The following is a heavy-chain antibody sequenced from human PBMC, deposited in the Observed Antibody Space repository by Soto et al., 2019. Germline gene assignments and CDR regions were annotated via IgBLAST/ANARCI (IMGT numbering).Heavy chain of an antibody. D-gene: IGHD2-15*01. CDR1: GGSISSYY. CDR2: IYYSGST. J-gene: IGHJ4*02. CDR3: ARGRGGYCSGGSCPYFDY. Sequence: SETLSLTCTVSGGSISSYYWSWIRQPPGKGLEWIGYIYYSGSTNYNPSLKSRVTISVDTSKNQFSLKLSSVTAADTAVYYCARGRGGYCSGGSCPYFDYWGKGTLVTVS. V-gene: IGHV4-59*01.